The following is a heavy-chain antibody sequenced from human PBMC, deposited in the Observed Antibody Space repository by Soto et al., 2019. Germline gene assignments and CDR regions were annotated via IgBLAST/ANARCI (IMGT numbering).Heavy chain of an antibody. V-gene: IGHV3-15*01. CDR1: RLSFTNAW. CDR3: RTDIVIYGLYT. J-gene: IGHJ6*02. Sequence: EVQLVESGGGFVQPGWCLSLSLVASRLSFTNAWMSWVREAPGKVPEWVGRIKSKTDGVTADYAAPGKGRFTISRDDSQNTLYLHMDSLKADATTLYHCRTDIVIYGLYTWGQGTPVT. CDR2: IKSKTDGVTA. D-gene: IGHD2-21*01.